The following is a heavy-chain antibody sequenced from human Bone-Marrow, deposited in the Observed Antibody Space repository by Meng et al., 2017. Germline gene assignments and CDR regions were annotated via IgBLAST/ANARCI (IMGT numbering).Heavy chain of an antibody. D-gene: IGHD6-13*01. CDR3: ARDEDISAAGKLFGDY. V-gene: IGHV1-2*06. CDR2: INPKSGDT. Sequence: QVQVVQSGADAKKPGASVKVSFKAAGYTFPDYWLHWVRRAPGQGPEWRRRINPKSGDTHYSQRFHGRVTITGDTSISTAYMELSGLRSDDTAMYYCARDEDISAAGKLFGDYWGQGTLVTVSS. CDR1: GYTFPDYW. J-gene: IGHJ4*02.